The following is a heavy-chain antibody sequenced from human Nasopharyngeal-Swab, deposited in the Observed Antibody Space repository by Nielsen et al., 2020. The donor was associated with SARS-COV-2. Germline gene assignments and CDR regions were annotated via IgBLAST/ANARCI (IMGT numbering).Heavy chain of an antibody. D-gene: IGHD1-20*01. Sequence: VRQMPGKGLEWMGIIYPGDSDTNYSPSFQGHVTISADKSISTAYLQWSSLKASDTAMYYCARLSITGTPEGHYYYGMDVWGQGTTVTVSS. CDR3: ARLSITGTPEGHYYYGMDV. V-gene: IGHV5-51*01. CDR2: IYPGDSDT. J-gene: IGHJ6*02.